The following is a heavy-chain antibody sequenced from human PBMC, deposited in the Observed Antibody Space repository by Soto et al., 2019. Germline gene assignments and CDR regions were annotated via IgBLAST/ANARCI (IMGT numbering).Heavy chain of an antibody. CDR2: IWYDGSNK. Sequence: GGSLRLSCAASGFTFSSYGMHWVRQAPGKGLEWVAVIWYDGSNKYYADSVKGRFTISRDNSKNTLYLQMNSLRAEDTAVYYCAREKGERITIFGVVNGYYYYYMDVWGKGTTVTVSS. V-gene: IGHV3-33*01. D-gene: IGHD3-3*01. J-gene: IGHJ6*03. CDR3: AREKGERITIFGVVNGYYYYYMDV. CDR1: GFTFSSYG.